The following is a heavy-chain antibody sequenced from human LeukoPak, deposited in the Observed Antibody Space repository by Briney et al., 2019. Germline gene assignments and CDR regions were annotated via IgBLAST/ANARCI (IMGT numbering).Heavy chain of an antibody. Sequence: SETLSLTCTVSGGSIISSTYYWGWIRQPPGKGLEWIGTIHDSGSTYYNPSLKSRVTISVDTSKNQFSLKLSSVTAADTAVYYCAGLFGYDQVDSWGQGTLVTASS. CDR1: GGSIISSTYY. CDR3: AGLFGYDQVDS. V-gene: IGHV4-39*01. D-gene: IGHD3-3*01. CDR2: IHDSGST. J-gene: IGHJ4*02.